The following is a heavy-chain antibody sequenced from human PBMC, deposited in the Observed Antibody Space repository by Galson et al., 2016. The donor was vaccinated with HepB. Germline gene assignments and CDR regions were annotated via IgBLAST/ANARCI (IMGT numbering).Heavy chain of an antibody. CDR2: ISGSADTT. Sequence: SLRLSCAASGFTFSSFALSWVRQAPGKGLQWVSAISGSADTTNYADSVKGRFTISRDNSKNTLYLDMNSPRAEDTAMYYCARDPWDFVLAPAAPGNAPDYWGQGTLVTVSS. CDR3: ARDPWDFVLAPAAPGNAPDY. J-gene: IGHJ4*02. V-gene: IGHV3-23*01. D-gene: IGHD2-2*01. CDR1: GFTFSSFA.